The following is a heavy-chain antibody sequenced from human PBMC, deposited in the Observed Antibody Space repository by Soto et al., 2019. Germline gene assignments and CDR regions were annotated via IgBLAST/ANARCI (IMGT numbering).Heavy chain of an antibody. D-gene: IGHD2-8*01. CDR3: ARRLTETVSALGY. CDR2: ISENGVNK. Sequence: QVQLVESGGGVVQTGASLRLSCSASGFTFTSFAIHWVRQAPGKGLEWVAVISENGVNKYSAESLRGRFVISRDNSKNTVELEMNSLRSEDTAVYFCARRLTETVSALGYWGQGTLVSVSS. CDR1: GFTFTSFA. V-gene: IGHV3-30*09. J-gene: IGHJ4*02.